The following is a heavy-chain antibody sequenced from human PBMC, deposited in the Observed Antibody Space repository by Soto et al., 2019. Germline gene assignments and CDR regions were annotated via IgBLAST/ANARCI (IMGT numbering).Heavy chain of an antibody. V-gene: IGHV3-30*18. CDR1: GFTFSSYG. CDR3: AKEGVRSVASLDY. D-gene: IGHD6-19*01. J-gene: IGHJ4*02. CDR2: ISYDGSNK. Sequence: GGSLRLSCAASGFTFSSYGMHWVRQAPGKGLEWVAVISYDGSNKYYADSVKGRFTISRDNSKNTLYLQMNSLRAEDTAVYYCAKEGVRSVASLDYWGQGTLVTVSS.